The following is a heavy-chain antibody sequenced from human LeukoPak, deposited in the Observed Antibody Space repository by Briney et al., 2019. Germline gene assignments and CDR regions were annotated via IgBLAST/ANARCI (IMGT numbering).Heavy chain of an antibody. Sequence: ASVKVSYRASGYTFTIYGIRWVRQAPGQGREGRGWISAYKGNTKYTQKLQGRVTMTTDTSPSTAYMELRSLGSDDTAVYYCARDLTLVRGVIRYYFDYWGQGTLVTVSS. V-gene: IGHV1-18*04. D-gene: IGHD3-10*01. CDR1: GYTFTIYG. CDR3: ARDLTLVRGVIRYYFDY. J-gene: IGHJ4*02. CDR2: ISAYKGNT.